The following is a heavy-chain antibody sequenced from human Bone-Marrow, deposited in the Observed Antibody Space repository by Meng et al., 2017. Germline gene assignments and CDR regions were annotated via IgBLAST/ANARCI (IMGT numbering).Heavy chain of an antibody. CDR3: TLDDKAVSDY. CDR2: IKSNTDGGTA. J-gene: IGHJ4*02. Sequence: GGSLRLSCAASGFYFNNAWMSWVRQAPGKGLEWVGRIKSNTDGGTAEYAAPVTGRFTISRDDSKSTLYLQMSGLRIDDTGVYYCTLDDKAVSDYWGQGTLVTVSS. D-gene: IGHD3-9*01. CDR1: GFYFNNAW. V-gene: IGHV3-15*01.